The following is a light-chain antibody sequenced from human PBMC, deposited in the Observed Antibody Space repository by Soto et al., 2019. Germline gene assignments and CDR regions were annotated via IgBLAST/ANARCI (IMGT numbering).Light chain of an antibody. CDR1: SSDVGGYNY. Sequence: QSPLPQPPSASLSPGQSVTISCTGTSSDVGGYNYVSWYQQHPGKAPKLMIYEVSKRPSGVPDRFSGSKSGNTASLTVSGLQAEDEADYYCSSYAGSNNLRVFGTGTKVTVL. V-gene: IGLV2-8*01. CDR2: EVS. CDR3: SSYAGSNNLRV. J-gene: IGLJ1*01.